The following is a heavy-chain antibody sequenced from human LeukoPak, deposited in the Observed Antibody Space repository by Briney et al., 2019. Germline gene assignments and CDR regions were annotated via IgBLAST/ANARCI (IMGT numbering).Heavy chain of an antibody. Sequence: PGGSLRLSCAASGFTFSSYAMSWVRQAPGKGLEWVSFISTSSSYIYYADSVRGRFTISRDNAKNSLYLQMNSLRAEDTAVYYCVRDQGGAVSYWGQGTLVTVSS. J-gene: IGHJ4*02. D-gene: IGHD3-16*01. V-gene: IGHV3-21*01. CDR1: GFTFSSYA. CDR2: ISTSSSYI. CDR3: VRDQGGAVSY.